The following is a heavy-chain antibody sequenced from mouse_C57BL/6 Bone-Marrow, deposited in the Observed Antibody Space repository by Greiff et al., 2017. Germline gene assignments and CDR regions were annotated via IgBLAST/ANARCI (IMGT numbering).Heavy chain of an antibody. CDR3: ARHYYGSSYD. Sequence: EVKVVESGGGLVKPGGSLKLSCAASGFTFSSYTMSWVRQTPEKRLEWVATISGGGGNTYYPDSVKGRFTISRDNAKNTLYLQMSSLRSEDTALYYCARHYYGSSYDWGQGTTLTVSS. CDR1: GFTFSSYT. V-gene: IGHV5-9*01. CDR2: ISGGGGNT. J-gene: IGHJ2*01. D-gene: IGHD1-1*01.